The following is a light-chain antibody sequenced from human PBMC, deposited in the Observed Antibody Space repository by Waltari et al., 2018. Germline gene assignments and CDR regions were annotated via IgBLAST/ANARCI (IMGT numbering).Light chain of an antibody. CDR3: SAYTSRGTLK. V-gene: IGLV2-14*03. J-gene: IGLJ2*01. CDR2: DVA. CDR1: SGDIGAYSY. Sequence: QSALTQPASVSGSPGQSITISCTGTSGDIGAYSYVTWYQHHPGEVPKLILYDVAERPSGVYNRLSGCKSGNTASLTVSGLQAEDEALYYCSAYTSRGTLKFGGGTRVTVL.